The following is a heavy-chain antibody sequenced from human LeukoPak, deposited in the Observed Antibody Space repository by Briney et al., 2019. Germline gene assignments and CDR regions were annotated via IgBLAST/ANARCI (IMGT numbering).Heavy chain of an antibody. D-gene: IGHD6-13*01. V-gene: IGHV1-69*13. CDR3: ARDPQSRGSSWYEPGAAFDI. J-gene: IGHJ3*02. CDR1: GGTFSSYA. Sequence: GASVKVSCKASGGTFSSYAISWVRQGPGQGLVWMGGIIPIFGTANHAQKFQGRVTITADESTSTAYMELSSLRSEDTAVYYCARDPQSRGSSWYEPGAAFDIWGQGTMVTVSS. CDR2: IIPIFGTA.